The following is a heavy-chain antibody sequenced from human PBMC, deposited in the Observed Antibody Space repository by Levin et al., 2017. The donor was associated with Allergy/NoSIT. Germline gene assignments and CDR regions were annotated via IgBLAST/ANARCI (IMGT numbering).Heavy chain of an antibody. V-gene: IGHV4-59*01. CDR3: AKDGASRWWFDP. CDR1: GGSISRYY. CDR2: INYSGST. Sequence: PGGSLRLSCTVSGGSISRYYWSWIRQPPGKGVEWIGYINYSGSTSYNPSLKSRVTISVDTSKNQFSLKLNSVTTTDTAVYYCAKDGASRWWFDPWGQGTLVTVSS. J-gene: IGHJ5*02. D-gene: IGHD4-23*01.